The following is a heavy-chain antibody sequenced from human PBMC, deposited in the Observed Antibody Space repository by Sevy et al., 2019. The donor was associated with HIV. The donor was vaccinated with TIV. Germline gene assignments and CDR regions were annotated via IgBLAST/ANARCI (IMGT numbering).Heavy chain of an antibody. Sequence: GGSLRLSCAASGFTFSDYYMSWIRQAPGKGLEWVSYISSSGSTIYYADSVKGRFTISRDNAKNSLYLQMNSLRAEDTAVHYCARVTRLSGCYLTYWGQGTLVTVSS. CDR3: ARVTRLSGCYLTY. CDR2: ISSSGSTI. CDR1: GFTFSDYY. V-gene: IGHV3-11*01. D-gene: IGHD1-26*01. J-gene: IGHJ4*02.